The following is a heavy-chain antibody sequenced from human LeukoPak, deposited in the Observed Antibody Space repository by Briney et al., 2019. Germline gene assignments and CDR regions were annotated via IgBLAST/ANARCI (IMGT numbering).Heavy chain of an antibody. Sequence: PGGSLRLSCAASGFTFNSYAMSWVRQAPGKGLEWVSGTGASGITTHYAGSVKGRFTISRDNSKNTLYLQMNSLRAEDTAVYYCAKAGSGMDYYDSSGYYPIDYWGQGTLVTVSS. CDR1: GFTFNSYA. J-gene: IGHJ4*02. CDR3: AKAGSGMDYYDSSGYYPIDY. D-gene: IGHD3-22*01. V-gene: IGHV3-23*01. CDR2: TGASGITT.